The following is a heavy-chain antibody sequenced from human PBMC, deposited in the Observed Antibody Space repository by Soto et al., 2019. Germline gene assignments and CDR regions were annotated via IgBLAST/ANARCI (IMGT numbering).Heavy chain of an antibody. J-gene: IGHJ4*02. CDR2: IYNSGST. D-gene: IGHD1-26*01. Sequence: QVQLQEPGPRLVEPSQTLSLTCTVSGGSISSNYYCWSWIRQSPGTGLEWIGHIYNSGSTYSNPSLKSRVTLSVDMSKYQFSLKLSSVTAADTAVYYCARGPSGDKVDYWGQGTLVTVSS. CDR3: ARGPSGDKVDY. V-gene: IGHV4-30-4*01. CDR1: GGSISSNYYC.